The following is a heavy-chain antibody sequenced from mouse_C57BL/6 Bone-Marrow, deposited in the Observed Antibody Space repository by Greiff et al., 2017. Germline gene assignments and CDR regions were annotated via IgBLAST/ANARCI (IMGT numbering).Heavy chain of an antibody. CDR3: ARSHGSSYWYFDV. D-gene: IGHD1-1*01. CDR1: GYAFSSSW. Sequence: QVQLKHSGPELVKPGASVKISCKASGYAFSSSWMNWVKQRPGKGLEWIGRIYPGDGDTNYNGKFKGKATLTADKSSSTAYMQLSSLTSEDSAVYFCARSHGSSYWYFDVWGTGTTVTVSS. CDR2: IYPGDGDT. V-gene: IGHV1-82*01. J-gene: IGHJ1*03.